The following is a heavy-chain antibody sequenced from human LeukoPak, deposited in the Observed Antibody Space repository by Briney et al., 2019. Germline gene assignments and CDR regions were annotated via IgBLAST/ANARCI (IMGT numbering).Heavy chain of an antibody. CDR1: GGTFSSYA. CDR2: IIPIFGTA. CDR3: ARVNILGYCSSTSCYNEFDP. J-gene: IGHJ5*02. Sequence: SVKVSCKASGGTFSSYAISWVRQAPGQGLEWMGGIIPIFGTANYAQKFQGRVTITADKSTSTAYMEPSSLRSEDTAVYYCARVNILGYCSSTSCYNEFDPWGQGTLVTVSS. D-gene: IGHD2-2*02. V-gene: IGHV1-69*06.